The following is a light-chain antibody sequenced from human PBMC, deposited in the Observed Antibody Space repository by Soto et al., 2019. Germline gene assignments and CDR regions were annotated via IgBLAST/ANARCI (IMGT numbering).Light chain of an antibody. Sequence: QSVLTQPPSASGTPGQRVTISCSGSSSNIGSNTVNWYQQLPGTAPKLLLYRNNQRPSGVPDRFSGSKSGTSASLAISGLQSEDEDDYYCAAWDAILNGPYVVFGGGTKVTVL. V-gene: IGLV1-44*01. CDR1: SSNIGSNT. CDR3: AAWDAILNGPYVV. CDR2: RNN. J-gene: IGLJ2*01.